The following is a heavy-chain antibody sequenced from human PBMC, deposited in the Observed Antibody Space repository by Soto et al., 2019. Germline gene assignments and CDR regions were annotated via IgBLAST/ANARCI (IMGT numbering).Heavy chain of an antibody. CDR1: GYTFTSYD. CDR3: ARGQYGDYANDNWFDP. CDR2: MNPNSGNT. V-gene: IGHV1-8*01. J-gene: IGHJ5*02. D-gene: IGHD4-17*01. Sequence: GASVKVSCKASGYTFTSYDINWVRQATGQGLEWMGWMNPNSGNTGYAQKFQGRVTMTRNTSISTAYMELSSLRSEDTAVYYCARGQYGDYANDNWFDPWGQGTLVTVSS.